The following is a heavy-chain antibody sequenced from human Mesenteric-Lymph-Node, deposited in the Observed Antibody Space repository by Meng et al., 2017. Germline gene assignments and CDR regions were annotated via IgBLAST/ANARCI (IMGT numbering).Heavy chain of an antibody. D-gene: IGHD3-10*01. CDR1: GGSISSGDYY. V-gene: IGHV4-30-4*01. Sequence: QLQLQESGPGLVKPSETLSLTCTVSGGSISSGDYYWSWIRQPPGKGLEWIGYIYYSGSTYSNASLKSRVTISIDRSKNQFSLKLSSVTAADTAVYYCARRRGGSGRDCWGQGTLVTVSS. J-gene: IGHJ4*02. CDR3: ARRRGGSGRDC. CDR2: IYYSGST.